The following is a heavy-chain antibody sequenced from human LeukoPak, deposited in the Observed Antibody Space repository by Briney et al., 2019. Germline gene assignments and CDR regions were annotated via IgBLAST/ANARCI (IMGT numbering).Heavy chain of an antibody. D-gene: IGHD5-12*01. Sequence: GGSLRLSCAASGFTFSRSGMHWVRQAPGKGLEWVAAISYDGSKKYYADSVKGRFTVSRGNSKNTLYLQMNSLRAEDTAVYYCAKVAKEVATIEDFDYWGQGTLVTVSS. V-gene: IGHV3-30*18. CDR1: GFTFSRSG. J-gene: IGHJ4*02. CDR2: ISYDGSKK. CDR3: AKVAKEVATIEDFDY.